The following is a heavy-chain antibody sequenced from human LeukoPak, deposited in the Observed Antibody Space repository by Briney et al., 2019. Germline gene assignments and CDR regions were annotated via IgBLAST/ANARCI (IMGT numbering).Heavy chain of an antibody. V-gene: IGHV3-21*04. D-gene: IGHD3-3*01. Sequence: GGSLRLSCAASGFTFSSYSMNWVRQAPGKGLEWVSSISSSSSYIYYADSVKGRFTISRDNSKNTLYLQMNSLRAEDTAVYYCAKDEYDFWSGYYPYWGQGTLVTVSS. CDR2: ISSSSSYI. CDR3: AKDEYDFWSGYYPY. J-gene: IGHJ4*02. CDR1: GFTFSSYS.